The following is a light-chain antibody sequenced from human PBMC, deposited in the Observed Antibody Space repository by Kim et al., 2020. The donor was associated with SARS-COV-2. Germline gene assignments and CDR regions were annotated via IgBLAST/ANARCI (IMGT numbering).Light chain of an antibody. CDR1: QTINQY. V-gene: IGKV1-39*01. Sequence: ASVGDRVSITCRASQTINQYLNWYQQKPGTAPRLLIYASSTLQSGAPSRFSGSGSGTDVTLTITSLQPEDFGTYYCQQTYSTPWTFGQGTKVDIK. CDR2: ASS. J-gene: IGKJ1*01. CDR3: QQTYSTPWT.